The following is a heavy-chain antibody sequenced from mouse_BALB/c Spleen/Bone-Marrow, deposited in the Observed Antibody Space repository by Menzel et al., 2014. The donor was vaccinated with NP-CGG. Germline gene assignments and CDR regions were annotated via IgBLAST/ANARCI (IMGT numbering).Heavy chain of an antibody. D-gene: IGHD1-1*01. Sequence: EVKLQESGGGLVQPGGSLKLSCAASGFDFSSYWMSWVRPAPGKGLEWLGEINPDSSTINYTPSLKGKFIISRDNAKNTLYLQMSKVRSEDTALYYCARQGYYGRSDYWGQGTTLTVSS. J-gene: IGHJ2*01. CDR2: INPDSSTI. CDR3: ARQGYYGRSDY. CDR1: GFDFSSYW. V-gene: IGHV4-1*02.